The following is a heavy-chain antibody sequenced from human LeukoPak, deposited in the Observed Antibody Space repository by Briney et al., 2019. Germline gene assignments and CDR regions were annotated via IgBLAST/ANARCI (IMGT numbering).Heavy chain of an antibody. CDR1: GYSFPTYW. D-gene: IGHD2-2*03. Sequence: GESLKISCKGSGYSFPTYWIAWVRQMPGKGLDWMGIIYPDESNIRYSPSFQGQVTLSADKSISTAYLQWSSLKASDTAMYYCARPPSRGYSSSFEYWGQGTLVTVSS. CDR2: IYPDESNI. V-gene: IGHV5-51*01. CDR3: ARPPSRGYSSSFEY. J-gene: IGHJ4*02.